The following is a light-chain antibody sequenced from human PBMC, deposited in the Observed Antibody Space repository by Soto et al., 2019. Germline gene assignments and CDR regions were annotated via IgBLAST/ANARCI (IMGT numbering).Light chain of an antibody. CDR2: AAS. CDR3: QQYGSSSTWT. Sequence: EIVLTQSPGTLSLSPGERATLSCRASQSVSSAYLAWYQHKPGQPPTRLIYAASSRVTGIPDRFSGSGSGTDLTLTISRLEPEDFAVYYCQQYGSSSTWTFGQGTKVEIK. V-gene: IGKV3-20*01. J-gene: IGKJ1*01. CDR1: QSVSSAY.